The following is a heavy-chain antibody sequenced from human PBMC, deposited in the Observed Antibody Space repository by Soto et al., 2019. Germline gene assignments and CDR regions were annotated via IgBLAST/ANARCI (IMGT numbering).Heavy chain of an antibody. CDR3: ARQPDSGSYYADYFDS. CDR2: IYYNGRT. J-gene: IGHJ4*02. V-gene: IGHV4-39*01. CDR1: GGSISSSYYY. Sequence: PSETLSLTCTVSGGSISSSYYYWGWVRQPPGKGLEWIATIYYNGRTYYNPSLNSRVTISEDTSKNQFSLKLNSVTAADTAVYYCARQPDSGSYYADYFDSWGQGTLVTVSS. D-gene: IGHD1-26*01.